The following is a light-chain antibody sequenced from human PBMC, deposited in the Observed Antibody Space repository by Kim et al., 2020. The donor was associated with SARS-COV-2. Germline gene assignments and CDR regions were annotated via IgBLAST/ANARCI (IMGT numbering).Light chain of an antibody. CDR2: NTN. J-gene: IGLJ3*02. Sequence: QTVVTQEPSFSVSPGGTATLTCGLSSGSVSTNYYPSCYQQPPGQAPRMLIYNTNTRSSGVPDRFSGSILGNKAALTITGAQADDESDYYCVLYMGGGIWVFGGGTQLTVL. V-gene: IGLV8-61*01. CDR3: VLYMGGGIWV. CDR1: SGSVSTNYY.